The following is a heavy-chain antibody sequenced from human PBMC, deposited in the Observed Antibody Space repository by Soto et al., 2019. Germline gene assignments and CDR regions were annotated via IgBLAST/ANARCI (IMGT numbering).Heavy chain of an antibody. Sequence: GESLKISCKGSGYSFNNYWISWVRQMPGKGLEWMGRIDPSDSYTKYSPSLQGHVTLSADKSISTAYLQWSSLKASDTAIYYCATAPPSFYFGSGSFLRGPYFDFWGQGTLVTVSS. J-gene: IGHJ4*02. V-gene: IGHV5-10-1*01. CDR3: ATAPPSFYFGSGSFLRGPYFDF. D-gene: IGHD3-10*01. CDR1: GYSFNNYW. CDR2: IDPSDSYT.